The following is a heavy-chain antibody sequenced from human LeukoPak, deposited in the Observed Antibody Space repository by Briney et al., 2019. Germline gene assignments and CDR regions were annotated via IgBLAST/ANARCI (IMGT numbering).Heavy chain of an antibody. V-gene: IGHV4-34*01. CDR3: ARGRKIVVVPAAIRYYYYGMDG. D-gene: IGHD2-2*02. J-gene: IGHJ6*02. Sequence: SETLSLTCAVYGGSFSGYYWSWIRQPPGKGLEWIGEINHSGSTNYNPSLKSRVTISVDTSKNQFSLKLSSVTAADTAVYYCARGRKIVVVPAAIRYYYYGMDGWGQGTTVTVSS. CDR2: INHSGST. CDR1: GGSFSGYY.